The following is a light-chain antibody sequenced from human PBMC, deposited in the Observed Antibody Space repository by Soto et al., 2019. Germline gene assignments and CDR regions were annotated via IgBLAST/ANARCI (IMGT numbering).Light chain of an antibody. J-gene: IGLJ1*01. CDR3: CSYTTSNTFV. CDR1: SSDVGAYNY. CDR2: HVT. V-gene: IGLV2-14*01. Sequence: QSVLTQPASVSGSLGQSITISCSGTSSDVGAYNYVSWYQQYPGKAPKLMIYHVTDRPSGVSNRFSGSKSGNTASLTFSGLQAEDEADYYCCSYTTSNTFVFGTGTRSPS.